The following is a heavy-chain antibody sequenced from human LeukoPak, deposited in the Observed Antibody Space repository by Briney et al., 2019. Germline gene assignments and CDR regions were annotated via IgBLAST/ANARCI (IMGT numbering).Heavy chain of an antibody. CDR3: ARGYYDFCSGYLNWFDP. D-gene: IGHD3-3*01. V-gene: IGHV4-34*01. CDR1: GGSFSGYY. CDR2: INHSGST. J-gene: IGHJ5*02. Sequence: SETLSLTCAVYGGSFSGYYWSWIRQPPGKGLEWIGEINHSGSTNYNPSLKGRVTISVDTSKNQFSLKLSSVTAADTAVYYCARGYYDFCSGYLNWFDPWGQGTLVTVSS.